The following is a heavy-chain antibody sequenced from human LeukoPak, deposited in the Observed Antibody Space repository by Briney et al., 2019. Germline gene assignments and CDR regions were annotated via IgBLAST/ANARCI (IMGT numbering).Heavy chain of an antibody. D-gene: IGHD3-22*01. Sequence: GGSLRLSCAASGFTFSSYGMSWVRQAPGKGLEWDSAISGSGGSTYYADSVKGRFTISRDNSKNTLYLQMNSLRAEDTAVYYCAKVDYDSSGYYPEYFDYWGQGTLVTVSS. CDR1: GFTFSSYG. CDR2: ISGSGGST. V-gene: IGHV3-23*01. J-gene: IGHJ4*02. CDR3: AKVDYDSSGYYPEYFDY.